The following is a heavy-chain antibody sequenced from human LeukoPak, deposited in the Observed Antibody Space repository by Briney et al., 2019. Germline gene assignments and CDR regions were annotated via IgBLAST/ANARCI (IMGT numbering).Heavy chain of an antibody. V-gene: IGHV4-4*02. CDR2: IYYGGPT. Sequence: SETLSLTCAVSGGSISTGNWWSWVRQPPGKGLEWIGEIYYGGPTNYNPSLKSRVTISVDKSKNQFSLKLSSVTAADTAVYYCARRPDGFDTWGQGTKVTVSS. D-gene: IGHD6-25*01. CDR1: GGSISTGNW. J-gene: IGHJ3*02. CDR3: ARRPDGFDT.